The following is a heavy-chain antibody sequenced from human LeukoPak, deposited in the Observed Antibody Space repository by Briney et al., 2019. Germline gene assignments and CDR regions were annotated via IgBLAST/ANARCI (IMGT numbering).Heavy chain of an antibody. J-gene: IGHJ4*02. CDR1: GFTFSSYA. D-gene: IGHD6-13*01. Sequence: GGSLRLSCAASGFTFSSYAMSWVRQAPGKGLQWVSALSGSGLSTYYADSVRGRFTISRDNSKNTLYLQMNSLRAEDTAVYYCAKGGESSSWLFDYWGQGTLVPVSS. CDR2: LSGSGLST. V-gene: IGHV3-23*01. CDR3: AKGGESSSWLFDY.